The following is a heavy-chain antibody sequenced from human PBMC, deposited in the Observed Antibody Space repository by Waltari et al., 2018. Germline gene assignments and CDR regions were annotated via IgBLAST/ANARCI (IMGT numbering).Heavy chain of an antibody. V-gene: IGHV3-21*01. J-gene: IGHJ6*02. CDR1: GFTFSSYS. CDR2: ISSSSSYI. Sequence: EVQLVESGGGLVKPGGSLRLSCAASGFTFSSYSMNWVRQAPGKGLEWVSSISSSSSYIYYADSVKGRFTISRDNAKNSLYLQMNSLRAEDTTVYYCARDLTTVSYYYYGMDVWGQGTTVTVSS. CDR3: ARDLTTVSYYYYGMDV. D-gene: IGHD4-17*01.